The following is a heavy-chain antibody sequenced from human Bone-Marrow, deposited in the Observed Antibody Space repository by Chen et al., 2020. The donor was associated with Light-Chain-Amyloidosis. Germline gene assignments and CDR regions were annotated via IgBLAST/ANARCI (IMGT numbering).Heavy chain of an antibody. J-gene: IGHJ4*02. CDR2: IDSSSRYI. V-gene: IGHV3-21*01. CDR3: ARGLQGSYYYFPFDY. CDR1: GLTFSSYT. D-gene: IGHD3-10*01. Sequence: EVQLVESGGGLVKPGGSLRLSCAAYGLTFSSYTMNWVRQAPGKGLEWVSSIDSSSRYIYYADSVKGRFTISRDNAKNSLFLQMNSLRAEDTAVYYCARGLQGSYYYFPFDYWGQGTLVTVSS.